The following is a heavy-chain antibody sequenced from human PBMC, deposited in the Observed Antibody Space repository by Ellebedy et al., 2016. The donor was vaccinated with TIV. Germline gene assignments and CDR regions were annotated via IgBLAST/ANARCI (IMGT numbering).Heavy chain of an antibody. V-gene: IGHV3-21*01. D-gene: IGHD1-26*01. CDR2: LSGDSSYI. Sequence: GGSLRLSCAASGFTFSYYSMSWVRQAPGKGLEWVSSLSGDSSYIFYADSVMGRFTISRDNAKNSLYLQVNSLRADDTAVYYCARDSGPIGSPDAFDIWGQGTMVTVSS. J-gene: IGHJ3*02. CDR1: GFTFSYYS. CDR3: ARDSGPIGSPDAFDI.